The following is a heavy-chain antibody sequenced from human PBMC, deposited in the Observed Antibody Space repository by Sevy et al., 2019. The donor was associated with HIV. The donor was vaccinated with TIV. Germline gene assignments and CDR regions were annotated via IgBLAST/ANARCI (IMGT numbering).Heavy chain of an antibody. J-gene: IGHJ4*02. CDR1: GYSFTTYR. CDR3: ARAYCSGGSCYSLAY. D-gene: IGHD2-15*01. CDR2: ISPHNGDT. Sequence: ASVKVSCKASGYSFTTYRITWLRQAPGQGLEWMGWISPHNGDTNYVQNLQGRVTMITDTSTSTAYMELRSLRSDDTVVYYSARAYCSGGSCYSLAYWGQGTRVTVSS. V-gene: IGHV1-18*01.